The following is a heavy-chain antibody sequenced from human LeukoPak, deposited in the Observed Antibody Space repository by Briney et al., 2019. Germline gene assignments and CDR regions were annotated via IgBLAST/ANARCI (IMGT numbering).Heavy chain of an antibody. CDR3: ARPPYYDYSKEDYFDY. V-gene: IGHV3-23*01. Sequence: QAGGSLRLSCAASGFTFSSYAMSWVRQAPGKGLEWVSAISGSGGSTYYADSVKGRFTISRDNSKNTLYLQMNSLRAEDTAVYYCARPPYYDYSKEDYFDYWGQGTLVTVSS. CDR2: ISGSGGST. D-gene: IGHD4-11*01. J-gene: IGHJ4*02. CDR1: GFTFSSYA.